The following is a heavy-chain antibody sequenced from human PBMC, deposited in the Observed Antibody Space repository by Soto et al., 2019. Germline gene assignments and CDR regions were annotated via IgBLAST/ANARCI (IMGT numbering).Heavy chain of an antibody. CDR3: ARDGVGIYGDLDYYYGMDV. D-gene: IGHD4-17*01. V-gene: IGHV4-59*01. J-gene: IGHJ6*02. CDR2: IYYSGST. Sequence: NPSETLSLTCTVSGGSISSYYWSWIRQPPGKGLEWIGYIYYSGSTNYNPSLKSRVTISVDTSKNQFSLKLSSVTAADTAVYYCARDGVGIYGDLDYYYGMDVWGQGTTVTVS. CDR1: GGSISSYY.